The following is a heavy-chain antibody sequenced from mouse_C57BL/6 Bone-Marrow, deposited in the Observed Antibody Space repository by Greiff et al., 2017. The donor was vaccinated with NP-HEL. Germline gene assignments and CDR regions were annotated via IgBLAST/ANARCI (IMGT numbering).Heavy chain of an antibody. CDR3: ARQLLLAWFAY. Sequence: EVNLVESGGDLVKPGGSLKLSCAASGFTFSSYGMSWVRQTPDKRLEWVATISSGGSYTYYPDSVKGRFTISRDNAKNTLYLQMSSLKSEDTAMYYCARQLLLAWFAYGGQGTRVTVSA. J-gene: IGHJ3*01. D-gene: IGHD1-1*01. CDR1: GFTFSSYG. V-gene: IGHV5-6*01. CDR2: ISSGGSYT.